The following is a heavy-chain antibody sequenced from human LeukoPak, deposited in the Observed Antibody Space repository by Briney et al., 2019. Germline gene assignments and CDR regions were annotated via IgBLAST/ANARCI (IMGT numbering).Heavy chain of an antibody. CDR1: GFIFSSYW. CDR3: ARDGVRAVTFNHYYFLDV. D-gene: IGHD3-10*01. Sequence: GGSLRLSCAASGFIFSSYWMSWVRQAPGKGLEWVANIKEDGSEKYYVDSVKGRFTISRDNAKNSLFLQMNSLRAEDTALYYCARDGVRAVTFNHYYFLDVWGKGTTVTVSS. CDR2: IKEDGSEK. V-gene: IGHV3-7*01. J-gene: IGHJ6*03.